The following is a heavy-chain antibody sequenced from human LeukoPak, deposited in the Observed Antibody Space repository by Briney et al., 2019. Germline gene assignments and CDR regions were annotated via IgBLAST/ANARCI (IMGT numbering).Heavy chain of an antibody. D-gene: IGHD4-11*01. CDR1: GXTFSSSW. CDR3: ARGLVPGCLDY. Sequence: PGGSLSLSCAVSGXTFSSSWMYWVRQAPGKGLVWVLRINSDESITTYADSVKGRFTISRDNAKNPLYLQMNSLRAEDTAVYYCARGLVPGCLDYWGQGTPVTVSS. V-gene: IGHV3-74*01. J-gene: IGHJ4*02. CDR2: INSDESIT.